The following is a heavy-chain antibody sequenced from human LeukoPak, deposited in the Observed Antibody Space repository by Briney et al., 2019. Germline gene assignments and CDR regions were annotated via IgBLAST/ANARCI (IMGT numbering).Heavy chain of an antibody. V-gene: IGHV4-30-4*01. Sequence: PSQTLSLTCTVSGASINSGDYYWTWIRQPPGKGLEWIGNIYSSGRAYYSPSLKCRITISLDTSKNQFSLKLTSVTAADTAVYFCARDGGLYDLDVWGKGTTVIVSS. J-gene: IGHJ6*04. D-gene: IGHD3-16*01. CDR2: IYSSGRA. CDR3: ARDGGLYDLDV. CDR1: GASINSGDYY.